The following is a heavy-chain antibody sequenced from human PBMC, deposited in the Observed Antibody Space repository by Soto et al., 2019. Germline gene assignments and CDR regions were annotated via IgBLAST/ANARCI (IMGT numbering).Heavy chain of an antibody. CDR2: IKQDGSEK. CDR3: AMHTSMRSYFDY. D-gene: IGHD5-18*01. J-gene: IGHJ4*02. Sequence: EVQLVESGGGLVQPGGSLRLSCAASGFTFSGHWMSWVRQAPGKGLEWVANIKQDGSEKYYVDSVKGRFTISRDNAKKPLCLQMNSLRAEDTAVYYCAMHTSMRSYFDYWGQGTLVTVSS. V-gene: IGHV3-7*01. CDR1: GFTFSGHW.